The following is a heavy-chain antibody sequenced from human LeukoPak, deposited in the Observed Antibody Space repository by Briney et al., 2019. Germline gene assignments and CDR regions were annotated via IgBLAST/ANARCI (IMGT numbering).Heavy chain of an antibody. Sequence: GGSLRLSCAASGFTFSSYAMSWVRQAPGKGLEWVSAISGSGGSTYYADSVKGRFTISRDNSKNTLYLQMGSLRAEDMAVYYCARLAPYYYDSSGYYYDYWGQGTLVTVSS. J-gene: IGHJ4*02. CDR2: ISGSGGST. D-gene: IGHD3-22*01. CDR1: GFTFSSYA. V-gene: IGHV3-23*01. CDR3: ARLAPYYYDSSGYYYDY.